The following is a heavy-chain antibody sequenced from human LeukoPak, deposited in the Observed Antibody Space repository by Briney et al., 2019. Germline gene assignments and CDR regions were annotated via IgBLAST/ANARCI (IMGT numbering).Heavy chain of an antibody. Sequence: GGSLRLSCAASGFTFSSYDTHWVRQATGKGLEWVSAIGTAGDTYYPGSVKGRFTISRENAKNSLYLQMNRLRAGDTAVYYCARGVGYSGYEFLDYWGQGTLVTVSS. CDR3: ARGVGYSGYEFLDY. CDR1: GFTFSSYD. V-gene: IGHV3-13*01. J-gene: IGHJ4*02. D-gene: IGHD5-12*01. CDR2: IGTAGDT.